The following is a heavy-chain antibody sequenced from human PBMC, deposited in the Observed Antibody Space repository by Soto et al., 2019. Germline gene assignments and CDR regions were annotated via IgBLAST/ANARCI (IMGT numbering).Heavy chain of an antibody. V-gene: IGHV4-4*02. Sequence: SETLSLTCAVSGGSISSSNWWSWVRQPQRKELEWIEEIYHTGGTNYNPSLESRVTMSVDKSKNQFSLKLSSVTAADTAVYYCAREGYYYGSGSYGNWFDPWGQGTLVTVS. CDR3: AREGYYYGSGSYGNWFDP. J-gene: IGHJ5*02. CDR1: GGSISSSNW. D-gene: IGHD3-10*01. CDR2: IYHTGGT.